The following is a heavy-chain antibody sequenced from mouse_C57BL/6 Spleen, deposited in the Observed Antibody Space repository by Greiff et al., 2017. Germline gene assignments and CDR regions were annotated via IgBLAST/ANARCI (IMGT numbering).Heavy chain of an antibody. CDR2: IRLKSDNYAT. Sequence: EVKVVESGGGLVQPGGSMKLSCVASGFTFSNYWMNWVRQSPEKGLEWVAQIRLKSDNYATHYAESVKGRFTISRDDSKSSVYLQMNNLRAEDTGIYYCTGIYYYGSSYGWFAYWGQGTLVTVSA. CDR3: TGIYYYGSSYGWFAY. D-gene: IGHD1-1*01. J-gene: IGHJ3*01. CDR1: GFTFSNYW. V-gene: IGHV6-3*01.